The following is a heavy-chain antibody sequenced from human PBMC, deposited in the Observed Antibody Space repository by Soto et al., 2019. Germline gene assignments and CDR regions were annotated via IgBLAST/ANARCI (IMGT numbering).Heavy chain of an antibody. CDR3: ARGSRAVAGIVVFDY. J-gene: IGHJ4*02. CDR2: IYYSGST. V-gene: IGHV4-31*03. CDR1: GGSISSGGYY. D-gene: IGHD6-19*01. Sequence: TSETLSLTCTVSGGSISSGGYYWSWIRQHPGKGLEWIGYIYYSGSTYYNPSLKSRVTISVDTSKNQFSLKLSSVTAADTAVYYCARGSRAVAGIVVFDYWGQGTLVTVSS.